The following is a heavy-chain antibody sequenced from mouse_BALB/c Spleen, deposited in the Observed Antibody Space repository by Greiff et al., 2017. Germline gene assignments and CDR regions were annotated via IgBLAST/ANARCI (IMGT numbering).Heavy chain of an antibody. D-gene: IGHD2-3*01. CDR2: ISYDGSN. Sequence: EVQRVESGPGLVKPSQSLSLTCSVTGYSITSGYYWNWIRQSPGNKLEWMGYISYDGSNNYNPSLKNRISITRDTSKNQFFLKLNSVTTEDTATYYCARDAGDGYFWGQGTTLTVSS. V-gene: IGHV3-6*02. CDR3: ARDAGDGYF. CDR1: GYSITSGYY. J-gene: IGHJ2*01.